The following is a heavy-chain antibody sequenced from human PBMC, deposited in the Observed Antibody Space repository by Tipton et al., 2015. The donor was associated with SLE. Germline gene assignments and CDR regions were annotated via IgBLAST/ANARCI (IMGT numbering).Heavy chain of an antibody. CDR3: ARDAFRGAFDI. CDR1: GYSIRSGFY. Sequence: TLSLTCAVSGYSIRSGFYWGWIRQPPGKGLEWIGSIYHSGSTYYNPSLQSRVTISVDTSKNQFSLRLSSVTAADTAVYYCARDAFRGAFDIWGQGTMVTVSS. D-gene: IGHD3-10*01. J-gene: IGHJ3*02. V-gene: IGHV4-38-2*01. CDR2: IYHSGST.